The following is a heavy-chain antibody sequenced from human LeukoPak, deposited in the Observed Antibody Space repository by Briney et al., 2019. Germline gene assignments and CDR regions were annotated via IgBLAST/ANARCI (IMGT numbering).Heavy chain of an antibody. CDR3: ASPSYYYDSSGYYSFDY. CDR2: IIPILGIA. Sequence: SVKVSCKASGGTFSSYTISWVRQAPGQGLEWMGRIIPILGIANYAQKFQGRVTITTDESTSTAYMELSSLRSEDTAVYYCASPSYYYDSSGYYSFDYWGQGTLVTVSS. D-gene: IGHD3-22*01. J-gene: IGHJ4*02. V-gene: IGHV1-69*02. CDR1: GGTFSSYT.